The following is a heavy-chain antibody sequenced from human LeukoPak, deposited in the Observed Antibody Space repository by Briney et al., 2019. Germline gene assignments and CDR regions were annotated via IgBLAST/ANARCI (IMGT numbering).Heavy chain of an antibody. J-gene: IGHJ4*02. D-gene: IGHD3-22*01. CDR3: ARRINYYDSSGYYYVRYFDS. V-gene: IGHV3-74*01. CDR2: INADGSSL. CDR1: GFTFSSYW. Sequence: GGSLRLSCAASGFTFSSYWMYWVRQAPGKGPVWVARINADGSSLNYADSVKGRFTISRDNAKNTLYLQMNSLGAEDTAVYYCARRINYYDSSGYYYVRYFDSWGQGTLVAVSS.